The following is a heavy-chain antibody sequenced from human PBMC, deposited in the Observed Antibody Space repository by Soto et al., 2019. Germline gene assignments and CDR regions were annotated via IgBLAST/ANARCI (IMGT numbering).Heavy chain of an antibody. D-gene: IGHD3-16*01. Sequence: PGESLKISCKGSGYSFATYWIGWVRQMPGKGLDWMAIIYPGDSDTRYSPSLQGQVSISADKSISTAYLQWSSLKASDTAIYYCVRHTTPALRSALYWGQGTLVTVSS. J-gene: IGHJ4*02. V-gene: IGHV5-51*01. CDR2: IYPGDSDT. CDR1: GYSFATYW. CDR3: VRHTTPALRSALY.